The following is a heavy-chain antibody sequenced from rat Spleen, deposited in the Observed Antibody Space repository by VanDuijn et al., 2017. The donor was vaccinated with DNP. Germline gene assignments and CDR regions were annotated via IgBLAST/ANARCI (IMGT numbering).Heavy chain of an antibody. D-gene: IGHD1-9*01. V-gene: IGHV3-1*01. CDR1: DYSITNNY. CDR3: ARWNYYGYNGFDY. J-gene: IGHJ2*01. CDR2: ISYSGST. Sequence: EVQLQESGPGLVKPSQSLSLTCSVTDYSITNNYWGWVRKFPGNKMEWMGYISYSGSTSYNPSLKSRISITRDTSKNQFFLHLNSVTTDDTATYYCARWNYYGYNGFDYWGQGVMVTVSS.